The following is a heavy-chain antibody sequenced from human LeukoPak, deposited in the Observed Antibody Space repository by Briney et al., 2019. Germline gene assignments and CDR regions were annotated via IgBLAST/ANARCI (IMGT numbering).Heavy chain of an antibody. CDR2: IYYSGST. Sequence: PSETLSLTCTVSGGSISSGDYYWSWIRQPPGKGLEWIGYIYYSGSTYYNPSLKSRVTISVDTSKNQFSLKLSSVTAADTAVYYCARGSGNSGWFNHWGQGTLVTVSS. J-gene: IGHJ5*02. D-gene: IGHD4-23*01. CDR1: GGSISSGDYY. CDR3: ARGSGNSGWFNH. V-gene: IGHV4-30-4*08.